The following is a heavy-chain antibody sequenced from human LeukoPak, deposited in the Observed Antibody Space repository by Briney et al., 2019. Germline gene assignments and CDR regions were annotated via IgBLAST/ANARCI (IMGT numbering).Heavy chain of an antibody. CDR2: INPNSGGT. D-gene: IGHD3-3*01. J-gene: IGHJ6*02. Sequence: ASVKVSCKASGYTFTGYYMHWVRQAPGQGLERMGWINPNSGGTNYAQKFQGRVTMTRDTSISTAYMELSRLRSDDTAVYYCARARVRTIFGVVIMDYYYYGMDVWGQGTTVTVSS. CDR3: ARARVRTIFGVVIMDYYYYGMDV. CDR1: GYTFTGYY. V-gene: IGHV1-2*02.